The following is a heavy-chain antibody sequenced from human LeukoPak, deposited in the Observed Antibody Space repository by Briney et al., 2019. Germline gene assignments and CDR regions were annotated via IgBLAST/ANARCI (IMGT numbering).Heavy chain of an antibody. CDR2: ISGSGYST. CDR3: AQWSRYFDY. V-gene: IGHV3-23*01. J-gene: IGHJ4*02. D-gene: IGHD1-26*01. CDR1: GFTFNNYA. Sequence: GGSLRLSCVASGFTFNNYAMTWVRQAPGKGLEWVSAISGSGYSTYYADSVKGRFTISRDNSKNTLYLQMNSLRAEDTALYFCAQWSRYFDYWGRGTLVTVSS.